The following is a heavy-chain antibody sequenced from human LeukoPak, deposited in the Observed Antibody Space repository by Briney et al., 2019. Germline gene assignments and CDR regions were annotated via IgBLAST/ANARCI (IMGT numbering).Heavy chain of an antibody. CDR2: ISSSSSYI. Sequence: KPGGSLRLSCAASGFTFSTYNMNWVRQAPGKGLEWVSSISSSSSYIYYADSVKGRFTISRDNAKNSLYLQMNSLRAEDTAVYYCARESWSGSSWETTDYWGQGTLVTVSS. CDR3: ARESWSGSSWETTDY. J-gene: IGHJ4*02. V-gene: IGHV3-21*01. D-gene: IGHD6-13*01. CDR1: GFTFSTYN.